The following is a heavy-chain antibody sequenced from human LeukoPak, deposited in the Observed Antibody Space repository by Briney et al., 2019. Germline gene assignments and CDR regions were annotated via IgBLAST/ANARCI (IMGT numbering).Heavy chain of an antibody. Sequence: PGRSLRLSCAASGCIFSSYAMHWVRQAPGKGLEGVAVISYDGNSKYYADSVKGRFTISRDNSKNTLYLQMNSLRAEDTAVYYCARGKYSGYVNYWGQGTLVTVSS. CDR3: ARGKYSGYVNY. CDR1: GCIFSSYA. CDR2: ISYDGNSK. J-gene: IGHJ4*02. D-gene: IGHD5-12*01. V-gene: IGHV3-30-3*01.